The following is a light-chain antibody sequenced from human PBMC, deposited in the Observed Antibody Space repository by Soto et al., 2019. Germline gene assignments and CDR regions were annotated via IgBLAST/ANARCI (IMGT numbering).Light chain of an antibody. Sequence: DIQMTQSPSTLSASVGDRVTITCRASQNINNWLVWYQQKPGKAPKVLIYKASSLESGVPSRFSGSGSGTEFTLTISSLHPDDFATYYCQQYETYWSLGQGTKVEIK. J-gene: IGKJ1*01. CDR3: QQYETYWS. CDR1: QNINNW. V-gene: IGKV1-5*03. CDR2: KAS.